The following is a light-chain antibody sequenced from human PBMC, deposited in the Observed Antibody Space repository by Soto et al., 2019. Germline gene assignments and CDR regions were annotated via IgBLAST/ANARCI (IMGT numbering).Light chain of an antibody. CDR1: SSYVGGYNY. CDR2: EVS. V-gene: IGLV2-8*01. Sequence: QSVLTQPPSASGSPGQSVTIACTGTSSYVGGYNYVSWYQQHPGKAPKLIIYEVSKRPSGVPDRFSGSKSGNTASLTVSGLQAEDEADYYCSSYAGSNYVVFGGGTKVTVL. J-gene: IGLJ2*01. CDR3: SSYAGSNYVV.